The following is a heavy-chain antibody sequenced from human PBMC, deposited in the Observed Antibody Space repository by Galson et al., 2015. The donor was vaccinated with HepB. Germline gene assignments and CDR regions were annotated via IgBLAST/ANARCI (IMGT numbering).Heavy chain of an antibody. CDR2: IGSGRDT. J-gene: IGHJ4*02. D-gene: IGHD7-27*01. Sequence: SLRLSCAAAGFTFSSSSMTWVRQAPGKGLEWVSTIGSGRDTYYADSVRGRFTVSRDNSKNTLYLQMSSLRVEDTAVYYCVQGGWGSINSYWGQGTLVTVSS. V-gene: IGHV3-23*01. CDR1: GFTFSSSS. CDR3: VQGGWGSINSY.